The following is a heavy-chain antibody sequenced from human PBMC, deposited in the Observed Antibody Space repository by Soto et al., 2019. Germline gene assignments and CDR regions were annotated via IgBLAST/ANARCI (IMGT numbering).Heavy chain of an antibody. D-gene: IGHD3-22*01. Sequence: GGSLRLSCAVSGFTVSTKYMSWVRQAPGKGLEWVSVIYGCGSTYYADSVNGRFIISRDKSKNAVDLQMNSLRVEDTAVYYCVKGGYDSSGQNFPYYLGSWGRGTLVTV. J-gene: IGHJ4*02. CDR1: GFTVSTKY. CDR3: VKGGYDSSGQNFPYYLGS. CDR2: IYGCGST. V-gene: IGHV3-53*01.